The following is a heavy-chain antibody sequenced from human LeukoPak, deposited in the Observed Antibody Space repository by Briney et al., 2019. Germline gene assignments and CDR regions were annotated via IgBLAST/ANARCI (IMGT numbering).Heavy chain of an antibody. CDR2: ISSSSSYI. CDR3: ARANTYYYDSSGYYFDY. D-gene: IGHD3-22*01. J-gene: IGHJ4*02. V-gene: IGHV3-21*01. CDR1: GFTFSSYS. Sequence: GGSLRLSCEASGFTFSSYSMNWVRQAPGKGLEWVSSISSSSSYIYYADSVKGRFTISRDNAKNSLYLQMNSLRAEDTAVYYCARANTYYYDSSGYYFDYWGQGTLVTVSS.